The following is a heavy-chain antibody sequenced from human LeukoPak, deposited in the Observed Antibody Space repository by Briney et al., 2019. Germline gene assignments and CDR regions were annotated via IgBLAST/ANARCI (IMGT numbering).Heavy chain of an antibody. J-gene: IGHJ6*02. Sequence: ASVKVSCKASGGTFSSYAISWVRQAPGQGLEWMGRIIPILGIANYAQKFQGRVTITADKSTSTAYMELSSLRSEDTAVYYCARVAVAATENYYYYYGMDVWGQGTTVTVSS. CDR2: IIPILGIA. CDR3: ARVAVAATENYYYYYGMDV. CDR1: GGTFSSYA. D-gene: IGHD2-15*01. V-gene: IGHV1-69*04.